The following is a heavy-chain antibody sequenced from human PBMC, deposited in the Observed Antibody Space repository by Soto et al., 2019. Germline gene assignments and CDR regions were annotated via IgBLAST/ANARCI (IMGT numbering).Heavy chain of an antibody. Sequence: GASVKVSCKVSGYTLTELSMHWVRQAPGKGFEWMGGFDPEDGETIYAQKFQGRVTMTEDTSTDTAYMELSSLRSEDTAVYYCATARRGIAAAGLFDYWGQGTLVTVSS. D-gene: IGHD6-13*01. J-gene: IGHJ4*02. CDR3: ATARRGIAAAGLFDY. V-gene: IGHV1-24*01. CDR2: FDPEDGET. CDR1: GYTLTELS.